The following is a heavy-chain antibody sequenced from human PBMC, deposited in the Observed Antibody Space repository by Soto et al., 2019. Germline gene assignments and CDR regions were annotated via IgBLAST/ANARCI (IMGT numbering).Heavy chain of an antibody. CDR3: ARDRWAADY. CDR1: GFTVSTKY. Sequence: GGSLRLSCAASGFTVSTKYMSWVRQAPGKGLEWVSVIYSGGSTFYADSVRGRFTISRDNSKNTVNLQMNSLRAEDTAVYYCARDRWAADYWGQGTLVTVSS. CDR2: IYSGGST. D-gene: IGHD3-16*01. J-gene: IGHJ4*02. V-gene: IGHV3-66*01.